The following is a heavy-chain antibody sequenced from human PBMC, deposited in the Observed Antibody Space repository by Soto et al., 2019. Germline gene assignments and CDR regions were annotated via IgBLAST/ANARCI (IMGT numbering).Heavy chain of an antibody. CDR3: ARGTHMSVAGPDFFDY. Sequence: SGPTLVNPTQTLTLTCTFSGFSLSTNGVGVGWIRQHPGKALEWLTIIYWDADKRNSPSLKSRLTITKDTSRKQVVLSMTNIDPVDTATYFCARGTHMSVAGPDFFDYWGQGTLVTVSS. CDR1: GFSLSTNGVG. CDR2: IYWDADK. V-gene: IGHV2-5*02. J-gene: IGHJ4*02. D-gene: IGHD6-19*01.